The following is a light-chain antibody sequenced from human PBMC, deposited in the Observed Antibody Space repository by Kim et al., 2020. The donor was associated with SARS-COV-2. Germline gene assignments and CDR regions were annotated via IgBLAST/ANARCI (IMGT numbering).Light chain of an antibody. CDR1: SSNVGAYNY. J-gene: IGLJ3*02. V-gene: IGLV2-11*01. CDR2: DVN. Sequence: QSALTQPRSVSGSPGQSVTISCTGSSSNVGAYNYVSWYQHRPGKAPKLMIFDVNERPSGVPDRFSGSKSGNTASLTISGLQAEDETDYYCCSYAGNRAFVFGGGTQLTVL. CDR3: CSYAGNRAFV.